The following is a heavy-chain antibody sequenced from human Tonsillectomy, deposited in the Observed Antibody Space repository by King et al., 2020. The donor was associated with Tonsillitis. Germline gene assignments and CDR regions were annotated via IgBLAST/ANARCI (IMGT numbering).Heavy chain of an antibody. D-gene: IGHD6-13*01. CDR2: ISAYNGNT. J-gene: IGHJ6*03. CDR1: GYTFTSYG. CDR3: ARDLSPPGYSSSWAYYYYYYMDV. V-gene: IGHV1-18*01. Sequence: QLVQSGAEVKKPGASVKVSCKASGYTFTSYGISWVRQAPGQGLEWMGWISAYNGNTNYAQKLQGRVTMTTDTSTSTAYMELRSLRSDDTAVYYCARDLSPPGYSSSWAYYYYYYMDVWGKGTTVTVSS.